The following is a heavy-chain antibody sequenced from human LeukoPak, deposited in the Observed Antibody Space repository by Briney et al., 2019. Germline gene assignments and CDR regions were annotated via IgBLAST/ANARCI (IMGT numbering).Heavy chain of an antibody. CDR1: GSTFSNYA. CDR2: MSGSGSGT. V-gene: IGHV3-23*01. D-gene: IGHD3-22*01. CDR3: ARGKDTYNYDSSGYYFGEY. J-gene: IGHJ4*02. Sequence: GRSLRLSCAASGSTFSNYAMTWVRQAPGKGLEWVSTMSGSGSGTYYADSVSGRFTISRDNSKNTLYLQMNSLRVEDTAVYYCARGKDTYNYDSSGYYFGEYWGQGTLVTVSS.